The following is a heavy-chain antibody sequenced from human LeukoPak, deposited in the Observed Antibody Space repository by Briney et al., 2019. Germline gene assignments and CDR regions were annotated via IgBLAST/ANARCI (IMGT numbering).Heavy chain of an antibody. D-gene: IGHD5-24*01. CDR2: IYYSGST. J-gene: IGHJ4*02. Sequence: SETLSLTCTDSGGSISGYYWSWIRQPPGKGLEWIGYIYYSGSTNYNPSLRSRVTISGDTSKNQVSLKLSSVTAADTAVYYCARYGDGYKLDYWGQGTLVTVSS. CDR3: ARYGDGYKLDY. CDR1: GGSISGYY. V-gene: IGHV4-59*01.